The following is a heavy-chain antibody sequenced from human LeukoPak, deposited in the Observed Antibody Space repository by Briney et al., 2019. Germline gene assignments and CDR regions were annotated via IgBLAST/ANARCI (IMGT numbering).Heavy chain of an antibody. D-gene: IGHD6-6*01. J-gene: IGHJ4*02. CDR3: ASLRRVIAARPGYFDY. CDR2: INHSGST. CDR1: GGSFSGYY. Sequence: KASKTLSPTCAVYGGSFSGYYWSWIRQPPGKGLEWIGEINHSGSTNYNPSLKSRVTISVDTSKNQFSLKLSSVTAADTAVYYCASLRRVIAARPGYFDYWGQGTLVTVSS. V-gene: IGHV4-34*01.